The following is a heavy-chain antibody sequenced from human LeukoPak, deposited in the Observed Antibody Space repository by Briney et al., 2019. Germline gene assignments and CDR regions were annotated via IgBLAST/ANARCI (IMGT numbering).Heavy chain of an antibody. V-gene: IGHV1-69*04. Sequence: GASVKVSCKASGGTFSSYAISWVRQAPGQGLEWMGRIIPIFGIANYAQKFQGRVTITADKSTSTAYMELSSLSSEDTAVYYCARDDHYYDSSGYKYWGQGTLVTVSS. CDR2: IIPIFGIA. CDR3: ARDDHYYDSSGYKY. CDR1: GGTFSSYA. J-gene: IGHJ4*02. D-gene: IGHD3-22*01.